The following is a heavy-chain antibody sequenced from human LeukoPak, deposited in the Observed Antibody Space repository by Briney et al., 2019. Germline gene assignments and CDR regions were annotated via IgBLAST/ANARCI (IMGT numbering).Heavy chain of an antibody. V-gene: IGHV3-23*01. CDR2: IRSNGDTT. CDR3: AKGQELDDGVFDS. Sequence: GGSLRLSCTASGFTFGDYAMSWFRQAPGKGLEWVSSIRSNGDTTYNADSVKGRFTISRDNSKNTLYLQMNRLRVEDTAIYYCAKGQELDDGVFDSWGQGTLVTVSS. CDR1: GFTFGDYA. J-gene: IGHJ4*02. D-gene: IGHD1-1*01.